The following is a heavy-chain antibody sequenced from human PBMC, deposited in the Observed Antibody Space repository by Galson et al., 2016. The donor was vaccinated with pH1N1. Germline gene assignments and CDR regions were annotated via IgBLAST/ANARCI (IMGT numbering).Heavy chain of an antibody. CDR1: GCTFTSYD. V-gene: IGHV1-8*01. J-gene: IGHJ4*02. Sequence: SVKVSCKASGCTFTSYDINWVRQATGQGLEWMGWMNPNSGNTGYAQKFQGRVTMTRNTSISTAYMELSSLRSEDTAVYYCARSGGYGENFDYWGQGTLVTVSS. CDR2: MNPNSGNT. CDR3: ARSGGYGENFDY. D-gene: IGHD4-17*01.